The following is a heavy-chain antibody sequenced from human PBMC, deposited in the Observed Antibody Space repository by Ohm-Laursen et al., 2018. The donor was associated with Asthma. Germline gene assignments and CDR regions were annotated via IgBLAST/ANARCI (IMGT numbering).Heavy chain of an antibody. V-gene: IGHV1-24*01. J-gene: IGHJ1*01. CDR1: GYTLTELS. CDR3: ATLVVTPDH. CDR2: VDPEDGET. Sequence: ASVKVSCKVSGYTLTELSMHWVRQAPGKGLEWMGLVDPEDGETIYAEKFQGRVTITADTSTDTAYMELSSLRSEDTAVYYCATLVVTPDHWGQGTLVTVSS. D-gene: IGHD4-23*01.